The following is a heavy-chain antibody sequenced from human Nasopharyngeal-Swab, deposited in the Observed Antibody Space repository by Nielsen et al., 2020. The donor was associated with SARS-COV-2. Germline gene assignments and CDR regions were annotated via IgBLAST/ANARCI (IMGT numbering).Heavy chain of an antibody. J-gene: IGHJ4*02. V-gene: IGHV3-11*04. D-gene: IGHD3-3*01. CDR3: AKLNDFWSGYYTFDY. CDR2: ISSSGSTI. Sequence: GESLKISCAASGFTFSDYYMSWIRQAPGKGLEWVSYISSSGSTIYYADSVKGRFTISRDNAKNSLYLQMNSLRAEDTAVYYCAKLNDFWSGYYTFDYWGQGTLVTVSS. CDR1: GFTFSDYY.